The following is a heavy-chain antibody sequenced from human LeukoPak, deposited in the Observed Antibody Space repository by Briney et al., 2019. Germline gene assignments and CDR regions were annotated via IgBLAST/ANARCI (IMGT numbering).Heavy chain of an antibody. CDR2: IYSGGGT. D-gene: IGHD3-22*01. CDR3: ARGCYYERSGYCPFDY. J-gene: IGHJ4*02. V-gene: IGHV3-53*01. Sequence: SGGSLRLSCAASGFIVSNNYMNWVRQAPGKGLGWVSIIYSGGGTYYADSVKGRFTISRDNSKNTLYLQMNSLRADHTAVYYCARGCYYERSGYCPFDYWGPGTLVTVSS. CDR1: GFIVSNNY.